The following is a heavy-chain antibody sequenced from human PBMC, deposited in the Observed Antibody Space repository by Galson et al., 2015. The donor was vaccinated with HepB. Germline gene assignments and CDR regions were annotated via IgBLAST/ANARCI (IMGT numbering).Heavy chain of an antibody. CDR2: ISYDGSNK. Sequence: SLRLSCAASGFTFSSYAMHWVRQAPGKGLEWVAVISYDGSNKYYADSVKGRFTISRDNSKNTLYLQMNSLRAEDTAVYYCARAGRWLQSEFDYWGQGTLVTVSS. V-gene: IGHV3-30*04. CDR1: GFTFSSYA. CDR3: ARAGRWLQSEFDY. D-gene: IGHD5-24*01. J-gene: IGHJ4*02.